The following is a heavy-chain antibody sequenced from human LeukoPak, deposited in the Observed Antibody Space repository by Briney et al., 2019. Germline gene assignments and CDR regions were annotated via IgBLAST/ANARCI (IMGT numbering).Heavy chain of an antibody. CDR1: QFTFNGSW. J-gene: IGHJ1*01. CDR3: MRQNRAYFFGH. V-gene: IGHV3-7*01. CDR2: IRQDGSEK. D-gene: IGHD3-3*01. Sequence: GGSLRLSCADSQFTFNGSWMNWVRQAPGKGLEWVANIRQDGSEKNYVDSVKGRFTISRDNAKNSLYLQMNSLRVEDTAVYFCMRQNRAYFFGHWGQGTLVTVSS.